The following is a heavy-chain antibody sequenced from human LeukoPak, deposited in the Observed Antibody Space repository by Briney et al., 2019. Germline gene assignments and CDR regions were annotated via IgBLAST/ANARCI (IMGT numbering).Heavy chain of an antibody. Sequence: ASVKVSCKASGFTFTAFYMHWVRQAPGQGLEWVAWINLSSGGTNYAQKFRGRVTMTRDSSISTAYMELTSLRSDDTAIYYCVTSTGYFNTWGAFDIWGQGTMVTVSS. J-gene: IGHJ3*02. CDR3: VTSTGYFNTWGAFDI. CDR2: INLSSGGT. V-gene: IGHV1-2*02. CDR1: GFTFTAFY. D-gene: IGHD2-15*01.